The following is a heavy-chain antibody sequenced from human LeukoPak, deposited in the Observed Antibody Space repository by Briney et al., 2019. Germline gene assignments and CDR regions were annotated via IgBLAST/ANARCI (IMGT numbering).Heavy chain of an antibody. CDR3: ARGLINLAFDI. CDR1: GGSISSGGYY. J-gene: IGHJ3*02. CDR2: IYYSGST. D-gene: IGHD1-14*01. V-gene: IGHV4-30-4*08. Sequence: SETLSLTCTVSGGSISSGGYYWSWIRQPPGKGLEWIGYIYYSGSTYYNPSLKSRVTISVDTSKNQFSLKLSSVTAADTAVYYSARGLINLAFDIWGQGTMVTVSS.